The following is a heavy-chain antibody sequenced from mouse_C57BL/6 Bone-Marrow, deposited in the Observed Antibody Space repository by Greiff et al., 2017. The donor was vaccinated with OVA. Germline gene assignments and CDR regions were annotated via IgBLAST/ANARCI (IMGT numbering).Heavy chain of an antibody. CDR3: ARSSWYFDV. CDR1: GYSFTSYY. V-gene: IGHV1-66*01. J-gene: IGHJ1*03. CDR2: IYPGSGNT. D-gene: IGHD1-1*01. Sequence: QVQLKQSGPELVKPGASVKISCKASGYSFTSYYIHWVKQRPGQGLEWIGWIYPGSGNTKYNEKFKGKATLTADTSSSTAYIQLSSLTSEDSAVYYCARSSWYFDVWGTGTTVTVSS.